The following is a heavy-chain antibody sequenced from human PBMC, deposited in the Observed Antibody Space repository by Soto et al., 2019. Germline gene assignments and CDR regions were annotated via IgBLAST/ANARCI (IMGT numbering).Heavy chain of an antibody. CDR1: VFYFNNYG. D-gene: IGHD2-2*01. CDR2: VSESDYT. CDR3: AREDSIIIPAVSDF. Sequence: WGSLPLSCAISVFYFNNYGISWVRQAPGKGLDWVSLVSESDYTYYSDSGKGRFTISRDNAKNSVSLQMNSLRPEDTAVYYCAREDSIIIPAVSDFWGQGTLVTVSS. J-gene: IGHJ4*02. V-gene: IGHV3-21*01.